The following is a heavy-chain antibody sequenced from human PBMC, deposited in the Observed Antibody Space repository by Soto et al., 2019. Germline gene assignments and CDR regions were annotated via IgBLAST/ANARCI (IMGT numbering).Heavy chain of an antibody. CDR2: IYYRGST. CDR1: GGSISSGDYY. Sequence: NPSETLSLTCTVSGGSISSGDYYWSWLGQPPGKVPECIRYIYYRGSTYYNPSLKSRVTISVDTSKNQFSLKLSSVTAADTAVYYCASSYDSSGYYGYWGQGTLVTVSS. V-gene: IGHV4-30-4*01. D-gene: IGHD3-22*01. CDR3: ASSYDSSGYYGY. J-gene: IGHJ4*02.